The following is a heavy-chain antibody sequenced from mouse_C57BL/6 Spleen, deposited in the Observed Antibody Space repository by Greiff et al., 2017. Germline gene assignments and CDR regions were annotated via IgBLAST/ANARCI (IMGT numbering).Heavy chain of an antibody. CDR1: GYTFTSYW. D-gene: IGHD6-2*01. V-gene: IGHV1-61*01. CDR3: ARSEDPGVSFDY. Sequence: QVQLQQPGAELVRPGSSVKLSCKASGYTFTSYWMDWVKQRPGQGLEWIGNIYPSDSETHYNQKFKDKATLTVDKSSSTAYMQLSSLTSEDSAVYYCARSEDPGVSFDYWGQGTTLTVSS. CDR2: IYPSDSET. J-gene: IGHJ2*01.